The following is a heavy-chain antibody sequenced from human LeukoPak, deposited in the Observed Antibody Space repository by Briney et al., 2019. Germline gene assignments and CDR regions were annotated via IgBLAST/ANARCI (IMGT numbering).Heavy chain of an antibody. J-gene: IGHJ5*02. CDR3: ARDQGLFTMVRGTREGLNWFDP. Sequence: SETLSLTCTVSGGSISSYYWSWIRQPAGKGLEWIGRIYTSGSTNYNPSLKSRVTMSVDTSKNQFSLKLSSVTAADTAVYYCARDQGLFTMVRGTREGLNWFDPWGQGTLVTASS. CDR2: IYTSGST. V-gene: IGHV4-4*07. CDR1: GGSISSYY. D-gene: IGHD3-10*01.